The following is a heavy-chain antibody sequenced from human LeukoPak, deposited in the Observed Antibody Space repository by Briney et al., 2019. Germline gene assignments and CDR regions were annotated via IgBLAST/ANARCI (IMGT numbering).Heavy chain of an antibody. CDR3: AKRGVVIRVFLVGFHKEAYYFDS. Sequence: GGSLRLSCAVSGITLSNYGMSWVRQAPGKGLEWVAGISGSGGGAQYADSVKGRFTISRDNAKKRLYLHMNSLRAEDTAMYFCAKRGVVIRVFLVGFHKEAYYFDSWGQGVLVTVSS. CDR1: GITLSNYG. V-gene: IGHV3-23*01. J-gene: IGHJ4*02. CDR2: ISGSGGGA. D-gene: IGHD3-10*01.